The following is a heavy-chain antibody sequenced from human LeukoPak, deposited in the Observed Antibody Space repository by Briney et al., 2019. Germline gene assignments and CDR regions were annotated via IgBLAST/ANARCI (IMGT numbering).Heavy chain of an antibody. J-gene: IGHJ3*02. D-gene: IGHD4-17*01. CDR2: IYPGDPDT. CDR1: GYSFTSYW. Sequence: GESLKISCKGSGYSFTSYWIGWVRQMPGKGLEWMGIIYPGDPDTRYSPSFQGQVTISADKSISTAYLQWSSLKASDTAMYYCARRQMTTVTTNAFDIWGQGTMVTVSS. V-gene: IGHV5-51*01. CDR3: ARRQMTTVTTNAFDI.